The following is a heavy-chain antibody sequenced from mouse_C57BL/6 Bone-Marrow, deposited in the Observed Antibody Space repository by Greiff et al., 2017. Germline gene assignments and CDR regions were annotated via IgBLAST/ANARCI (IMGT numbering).Heavy chain of an antibody. Sequence: EVQLQQSGPELVKPGASVKMSCKASGYTFTDYNMHWVKQSHGKSLEWIGYINPNNGGTSYNQKFKGKATLTVNKSSSTAYRELRSLTSEDSAVYYCAITTVVATLDFDYWGQGTTLTVSS. CDR3: AITTVVATLDFDY. CDR1: GYTFTDYN. CDR2: INPNNGGT. D-gene: IGHD1-1*01. J-gene: IGHJ2*01. V-gene: IGHV1-22*01.